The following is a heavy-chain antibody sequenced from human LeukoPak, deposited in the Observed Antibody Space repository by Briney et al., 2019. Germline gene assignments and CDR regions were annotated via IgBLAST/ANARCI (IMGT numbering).Heavy chain of an antibody. Sequence: GASVKVSCKASGYTFTDYYVHWVRQAPGQGLEWMGRINAKSGDTNAAQRFQGRVTMTRVTSITTAYLELSRLRSDDTAVYYCARGDYYDSSGYGYDSPFDYWGQGTLVTVSS. CDR1: GYTFTDYY. D-gene: IGHD3-22*01. CDR3: ARGDYYDSSGYGYDSPFDY. V-gene: IGHV1-2*06. J-gene: IGHJ4*02. CDR2: INAKSGDT.